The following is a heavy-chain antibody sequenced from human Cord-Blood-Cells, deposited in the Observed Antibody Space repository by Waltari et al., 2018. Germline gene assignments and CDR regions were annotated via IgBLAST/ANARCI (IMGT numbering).Heavy chain of an antibody. J-gene: IGHJ3*02. CDR1: GGPISSGGYS. V-gene: IGHV4-30-2*01. D-gene: IGHD2-8*01. Sequence: QLQLQESGSGLVKPSQTLSLTCAGSGGPISSGGYSWSWIRQPPGKGLEWIAYIYHSGSTYYNPSLKSRVTRSVDRSKHQFSLKLSSVTAADTAVYYCARGQALIGDAFDIWGQGTMVTVSS. CDR2: IYHSGST. CDR3: ARGQALIGDAFDI.